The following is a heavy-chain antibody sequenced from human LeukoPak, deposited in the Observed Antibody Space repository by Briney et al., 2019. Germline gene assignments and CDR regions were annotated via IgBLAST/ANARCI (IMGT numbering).Heavy chain of an antibody. Sequence: GGSLRLSCAASGFTFSSYAMHWVRQAPGKGLEWVAVISYDGSNKYYADSVKGRFPISRDNYKNTLYLQMNSLRAEDTAVYYCAREDRRFGELHYWGQGTLVTVSS. CDR3: AREDRRFGELHY. J-gene: IGHJ4*02. CDR1: GFTFSSYA. CDR2: ISYDGSNK. V-gene: IGHV3-30*04. D-gene: IGHD3-10*01.